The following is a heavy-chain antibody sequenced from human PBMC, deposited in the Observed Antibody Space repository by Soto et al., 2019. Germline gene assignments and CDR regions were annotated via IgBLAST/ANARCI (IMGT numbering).Heavy chain of an antibody. CDR1: GGSISSGGYY. Sequence: SETLSLTCTVSGGSISSGGYYWSWIRQHPGKGLEWIGYIYYSGSTYYNPSLKSRVTISVDTSKNQFSLKLGSVTAADTAVYYCARDGHQTYVLDFSGQGSTVTVSS. CDR2: IYYSGST. CDR3: ARDGHQTYVLDF. J-gene: IGHJ6*02. V-gene: IGHV4-31*03.